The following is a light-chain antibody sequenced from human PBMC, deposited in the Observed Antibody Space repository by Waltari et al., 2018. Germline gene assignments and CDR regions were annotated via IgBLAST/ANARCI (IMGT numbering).Light chain of an antibody. CDR2: DVS. V-gene: IGLV2-14*01. CDR1: SSDVGGYNY. Sequence: QSALTQPASVSGSPGQSITISCTGTSSDVGGYNYVSWYQQHPGKGPKLMIYDVSKRPSGVSNRFSGSKSGNTASLTISGLQAEDEADYYCSSYTNSSTLGVFGTGTRVTVL. J-gene: IGLJ1*01. CDR3: SSYTNSSTLGV.